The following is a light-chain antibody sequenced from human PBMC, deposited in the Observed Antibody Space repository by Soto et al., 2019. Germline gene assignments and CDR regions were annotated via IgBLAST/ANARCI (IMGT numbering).Light chain of an antibody. CDR3: QQRSDWPLT. Sequence: EIVLTQSPTTLSLSPGERATLSCRASQSVSSYFAWYQQKPGQAPRLLIYDASTRAAGIPARFSGSGSGTDFTLNISSLEPEDFAVYYCQQRSDWPLTFGGGPKVEIK. J-gene: IGKJ4*01. V-gene: IGKV3-11*01. CDR1: QSVSSY. CDR2: DAS.